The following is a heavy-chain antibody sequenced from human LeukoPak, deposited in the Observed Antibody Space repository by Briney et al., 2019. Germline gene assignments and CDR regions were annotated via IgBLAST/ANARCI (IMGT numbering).Heavy chain of an antibody. CDR3: ANALGYCSSTSCRGVFDY. D-gene: IGHD2-2*01. J-gene: IGHJ4*02. CDR1: GFTFSSYG. Sequence: PGRSLRLSCAGSGFTFSSYGMHWVRQAPGMGLEWVAVISYDGDNRYYADSVRGRFTISRDNSKNTLYLQMNSLRAEDTAVYYCANALGYCSSTSCRGVFDYWGQGTLVTVSS. CDR2: ISYDGDNR. V-gene: IGHV3-30*18.